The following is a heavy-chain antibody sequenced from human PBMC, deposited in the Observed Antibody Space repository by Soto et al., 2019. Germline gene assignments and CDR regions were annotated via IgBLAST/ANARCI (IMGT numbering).Heavy chain of an antibody. D-gene: IGHD3-16*02. Sequence: EVQLLESGGGLVQPGGSLRLSFAASGLTFSSYAMSWVHQAPGKGLEWVSAISGSGGSTYYADSVKGRFTISRDNSKNTLYLQMNSLRDEDTAVYNCAKEVKDYVWESYRYPNGFDPCVQGTLVTVST. CDR3: AKEVKDYVWESYRYPNGFDP. V-gene: IGHV3-23*01. CDR2: ISGSGGST. J-gene: IGHJ5*02. CDR1: GLTFSSYA.